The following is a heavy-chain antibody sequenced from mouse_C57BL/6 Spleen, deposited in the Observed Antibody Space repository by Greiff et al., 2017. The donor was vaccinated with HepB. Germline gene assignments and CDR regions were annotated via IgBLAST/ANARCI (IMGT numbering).Heavy chain of an antibody. CDR1: GYAFSSYW. J-gene: IGHJ4*01. CDR2: IYPGDGGT. CDR3: APRLVYAMDY. V-gene: IGHV1-80*01. Sequence: VQLQQSGAELVKPGASVKISCKASGYAFSSYWMNWVKQRPGKGLEWIGQIYPGDGGTNYNGKFKSKATLTADKSSSTAYMQLSSLSSEDSAVYFCAPRLVYAMDYWGQGTSVTVSS.